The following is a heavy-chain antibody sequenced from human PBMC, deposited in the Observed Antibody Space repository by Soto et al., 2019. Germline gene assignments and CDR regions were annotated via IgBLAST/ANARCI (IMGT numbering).Heavy chain of an antibody. CDR2: IIPIFGTA. V-gene: IGHV1-69*13. D-gene: IGHD7-27*01. CDR1: GGPFSSYA. Sequence: SVKVSFKASGGPFSSYAVSWVRQAPGQGLEWMGGIIPIFGTANYAQKFQGRVTITADESTSTAYMELSSLRSEDTAVYYCARDNWGRRHSRSAFDYWGQGTMVTVSS. J-gene: IGHJ4*02. CDR3: ARDNWGRRHSRSAFDY.